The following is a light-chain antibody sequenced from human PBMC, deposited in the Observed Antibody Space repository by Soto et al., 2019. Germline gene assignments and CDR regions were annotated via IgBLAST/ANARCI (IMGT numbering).Light chain of an antibody. CDR2: GAS. J-gene: IGKJ1*01. CDR1: QSISDT. CDR3: QQYDNWPWT. V-gene: IGKV3-15*01. Sequence: EIGSTQSPGTLSLTPGGRATLSCRASQSISDTLAWYQQKPGQAPRLLIHGASTRAPGFPARFSGSGSGTDFTLTISSLQPEDFAVYYCQQYDNWPWTVGQGTKVDIK.